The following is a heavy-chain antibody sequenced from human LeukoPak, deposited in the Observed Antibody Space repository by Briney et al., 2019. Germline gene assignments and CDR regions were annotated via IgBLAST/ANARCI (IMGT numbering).Heavy chain of an antibody. CDR2: INPSGDNT. V-gene: IGHV1-46*01. CDR3: ARGPHRRTYDRDNWFDP. CDR1: GYTFTSYY. J-gene: IGHJ5*02. D-gene: IGHD3-3*01. Sequence: ASVKVSCKASGYTFTSYYMYWVRQAPGQGLEWMGIINPSGDNTNYAQKFQGRVAMTRDMSTTTVYMELSSLRSEDTAVYYCARGPHRRTYDRDNWFDPWGQGTLVTVSS.